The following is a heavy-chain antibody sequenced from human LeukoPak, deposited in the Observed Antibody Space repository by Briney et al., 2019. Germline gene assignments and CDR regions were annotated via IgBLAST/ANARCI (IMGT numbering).Heavy chain of an antibody. CDR1: GFTFSGSA. D-gene: IGHD3-10*01. J-gene: IGHJ4*02. Sequence: GGSLRLSCAASGFTFSGSAMHWVRQASGKGLEWVGRIRSKANSYATAYAASVKGRFTISREDSKNTAYLQMNSLKTEDTAVYYCTSPTYGPVDYWGQGTLVTVSS. CDR3: TSPTYGPVDY. CDR2: IRSKANSYAT. V-gene: IGHV3-73*01.